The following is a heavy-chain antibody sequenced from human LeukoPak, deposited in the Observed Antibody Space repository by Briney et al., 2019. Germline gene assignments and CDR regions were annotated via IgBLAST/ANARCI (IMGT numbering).Heavy chain of an antibody. J-gene: IGHJ6*02. CDR2: ITSGGNT. CDR1: GFTFGDYT. CDR3: AKGVLRSGIYYYGMDV. Sequence: HGGSLRLSCTASGFTFGDYTMNWFRQAPGKGLEWVSTITSGGNTDYADSAKGRFAISRDNSENTLYLQMNSLRAEDTAVYYCAKGVLRSGIYYYGMDVWGQGTTVTVSS. D-gene: IGHD3-10*01. V-gene: IGHV3-23*01.